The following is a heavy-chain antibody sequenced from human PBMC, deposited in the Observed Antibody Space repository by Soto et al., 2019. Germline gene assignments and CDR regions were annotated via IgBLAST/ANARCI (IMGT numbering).Heavy chain of an antibody. CDR1: GGSFRGYY. CDR2: IFHNGPT. Sequence: QVQLQQWGAGLLKPSETLSLTCAVHGGSFRGYYWNWIRQSPGKGLEWIGEIFHNGPTNTNPSLTRRLTLSVDASKNQSSLILTSVTAADSAVYFCARGGAQASSGEAGSHFGYGLDVLGQVTTGTVSS. J-gene: IGHJ6*02. D-gene: IGHD2-21*01. CDR3: ARGGAQASSGEAGSHFGYGLDV. V-gene: IGHV4-34*01.